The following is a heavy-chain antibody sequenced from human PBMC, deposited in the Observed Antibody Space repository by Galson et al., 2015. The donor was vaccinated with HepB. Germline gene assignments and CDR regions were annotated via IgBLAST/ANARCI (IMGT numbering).Heavy chain of an antibody. J-gene: IGHJ4*02. CDR2: IKPDGSVQ. CDR1: ALSLCTYW. Sequence: CMRTAWAAQALSLCTYWRGRQRQAPGDGLVGVDNIKPDGSVQCYVDSVTGRFTISRDNAKNSLYLQMNSLIAEDTAVYYCARDRCSSTSCFFDYWGQGALVTVSS. D-gene: IGHD2-2*01. CDR3: ARDRCSSTSCFFDY. V-gene: IGHV3-7*03.